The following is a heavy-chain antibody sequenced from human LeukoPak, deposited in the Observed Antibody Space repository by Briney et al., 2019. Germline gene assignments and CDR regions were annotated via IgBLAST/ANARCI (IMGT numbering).Heavy chain of an antibody. CDR2: INHSGST. CDR3: ARGYSAKSRPVGY. CDR1: GGSFSSYY. D-gene: IGHD2-15*01. Sequence: PSETLSLTCAVYGGSFSSYYWSWIRRPPGKGLEWIGEINHSGSTNYNPSLKSRVTISVDTSKNQFSLKLSSVTAADTAVYYCARGYSAKSRPVGYWGQGTLVTVSS. V-gene: IGHV4-34*01. J-gene: IGHJ4*02.